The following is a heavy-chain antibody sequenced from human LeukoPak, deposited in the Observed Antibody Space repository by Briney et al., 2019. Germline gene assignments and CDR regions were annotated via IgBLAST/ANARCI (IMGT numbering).Heavy chain of an antibody. D-gene: IGHD3-10*01. CDR1: GFTFSSYA. CDR2: ISGSGGST. CDR3: ASSLWFGELFGPRFPDY. J-gene: IGHJ4*02. V-gene: IGHV3-23*01. Sequence: GGSLRLSCAASGFTFSSYAMSCVRQAPGNGLEWVSAISGSGGSTNYADSVKGRFTISRDNSKDTLYLQMNSLRAEETAVYYCASSLWFGELFGPRFPDYWGQGTLVTVSS.